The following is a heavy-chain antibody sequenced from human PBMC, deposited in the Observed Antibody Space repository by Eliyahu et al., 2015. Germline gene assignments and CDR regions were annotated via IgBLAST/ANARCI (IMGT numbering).Heavy chain of an antibody. CDR3: ARDRRNADLDY. CDR2: IHSSSSPI. Sequence: EVQLVESGGGLVQPGGSLRLSCAASGFTFSRHPMNWVRQAPGKGLEWVSYIHSSSSPIYYADSVRGRFTISRDNAKNSLFLQMDSLRADDSAVYYCARDRRNADLDYWGQGTLVTVSS. V-gene: IGHV3-48*01. CDR1: GFTFSRHP. J-gene: IGHJ4*02.